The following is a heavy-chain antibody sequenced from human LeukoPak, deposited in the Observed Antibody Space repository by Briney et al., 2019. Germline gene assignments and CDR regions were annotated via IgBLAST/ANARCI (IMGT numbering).Heavy chain of an antibody. CDR3: ARDRITDCSTTSCTIANWFDP. J-gene: IGHJ5*02. D-gene: IGHD2-2*01. CDR1: GYTFIDYY. CDR2: INPNSGGT. V-gene: IGHV1-2*02. Sequence: ASVKVSCKASGYTFIDYYMHWARQAPGQGLEWMGWINPNSGGTDYAQKFQGRVTMTRDTSIDTAYTELSRLTSDDTAVYYCARDRITDCSTTSCTIANWFDPWGQGTLVTVSS.